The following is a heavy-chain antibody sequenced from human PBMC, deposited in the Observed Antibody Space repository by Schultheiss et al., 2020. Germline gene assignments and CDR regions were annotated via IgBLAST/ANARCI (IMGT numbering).Heavy chain of an antibody. D-gene: IGHD6-13*01. V-gene: IGHV3-74*01. CDR3: AKDEGKRWYGPNYYYYGMDV. Sequence: GGSLRLSCAASGFTFSSYWMHWVRQAPGKGLVWVSRINSDGSSTSYADSVKGRFTISRDSSKNTLYLQMDSLRAEDTAVYYCAKDEGKRWYGPNYYYYGMDVWGQGTTVTVYS. CDR2: INSDGSST. CDR1: GFTFSSYW. J-gene: IGHJ6*02.